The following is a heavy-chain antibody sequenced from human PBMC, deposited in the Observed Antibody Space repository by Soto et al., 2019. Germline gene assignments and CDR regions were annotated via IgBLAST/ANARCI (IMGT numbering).Heavy chain of an antibody. J-gene: IGHJ4*02. CDR1: GYSFTAYY. Sequence: ASVKVSCKASGYSFTAYYMHWVRQAPGQGLEWMGWINSNRGVTKYAPKFQGRVTMTRDTSVNTAYMEVSWLTSDDTAVYYCARDRGQNSGYDWGQGTLVTVSS. CDR2: INSNRGVT. D-gene: IGHD5-12*01. CDR3: ARDRGQNSGYD. V-gene: IGHV1-2*02.